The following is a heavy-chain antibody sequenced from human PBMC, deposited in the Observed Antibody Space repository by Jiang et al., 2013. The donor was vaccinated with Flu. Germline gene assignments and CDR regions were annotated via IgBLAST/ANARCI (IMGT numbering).Heavy chain of an antibody. CDR3: ARDPNPADYDFWSVTFPDV. CDR2: IIPIFGTA. Sequence: GQGLEWMGGIIPIFGTANYAQKFQGRVTITADESTSTAYMELSSLRSEDTAVYYCARDPNPADYDFWSVTFPDVWGKGTTVTVSS. D-gene: IGHD3-3*01. V-gene: IGHV1-69*01. J-gene: IGHJ6*04.